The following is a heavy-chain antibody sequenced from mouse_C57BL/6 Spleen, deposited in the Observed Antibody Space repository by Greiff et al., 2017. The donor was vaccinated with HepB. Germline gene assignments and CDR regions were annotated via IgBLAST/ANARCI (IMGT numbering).Heavy chain of an antibody. CDR1: GYTFTSYD. J-gene: IGHJ1*01. Sequence: QVQLKESGPELVKPGASVKLSCKASGYTFTSYDINWVKQRPGQGLEWIGWIYTRDGSTKYNEKFKGKATLTVDTSSSTAYMELHSLTSEDSAVYFWAREELGHWYFDVWGPGTTVTVSS. CDR3: AREELGHWYFDV. D-gene: IGHD4-1*01. V-gene: IGHV1-85*01. CDR2: IYTRDGST.